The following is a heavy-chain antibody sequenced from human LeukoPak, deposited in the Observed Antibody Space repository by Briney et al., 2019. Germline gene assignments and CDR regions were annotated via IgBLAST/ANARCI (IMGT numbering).Heavy chain of an antibody. Sequence: SQTLSLTCAISGDSVSSNSSACNWIRQSPSRGFEWLGGTYYRSKWYNDYAVSVKSRITINPDTSKNQFSLQLNSVTPEDTAVYYCARGGQGDGYSADEAFDFWGQGTMVTVSS. V-gene: IGHV6-1*01. D-gene: IGHD5-24*01. CDR1: GDSVSSNSSA. J-gene: IGHJ3*01. CDR3: ARGGQGDGYSADEAFDF. CDR2: TYYRSKWYN.